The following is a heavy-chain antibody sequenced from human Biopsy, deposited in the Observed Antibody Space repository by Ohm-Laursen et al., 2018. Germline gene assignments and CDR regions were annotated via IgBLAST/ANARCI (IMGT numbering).Heavy chain of an antibody. CDR2: ISGSSTYI. CDR1: GFSFITYT. Sequence: SLRLSCAASGFSFITYTMNWVRQAPGKGLEWVSSISGSSTYIHYADSVKGRCTISRDNAKSSLYLQIVSLRAEGTAVYFCVRDQGAFYYGTDVGGQEPTSTVSS. CDR3: VRDQGAFYYGTDV. D-gene: IGHD3-16*01. V-gene: IGHV3-21*06. J-gene: IGHJ6*02.